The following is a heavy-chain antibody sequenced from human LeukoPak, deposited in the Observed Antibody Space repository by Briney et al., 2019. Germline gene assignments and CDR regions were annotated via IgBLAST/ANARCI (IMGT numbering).Heavy chain of an antibody. J-gene: IGHJ4*02. V-gene: IGHV3-33*01. CDR2: IAYDGSRA. D-gene: IGHD1-14*01. CDR1: GFTFGGYG. CDR3: TRYNNDHFDC. Sequence: GRSLRLSCAGSGFTFGGYGMHWFRQTPGKGLEWVAVIAYDGSRAFYADSVKGRFTISRDNSKNTMSVQMDDLRAEDTAVYYCTRYNNDHFDCWGQGTLVTVSS.